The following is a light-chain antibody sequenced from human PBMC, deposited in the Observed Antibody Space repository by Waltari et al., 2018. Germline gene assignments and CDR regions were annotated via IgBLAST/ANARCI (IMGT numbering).Light chain of an antibody. J-gene: IGKJ4*01. CDR2: AAS. CDR1: QGIISW. CDR3: QQANSFPLT. Sequence: DIQMTQSPSSVSASVGDRVTITCRASQGIISWLAWYQQKPWKAPKLLIYAASSLQSGVPSRFSGSGSGTDFTLTISSLQPEDFATYYCQQANSFPLTFGGGTKVEIK. V-gene: IGKV1D-12*01.